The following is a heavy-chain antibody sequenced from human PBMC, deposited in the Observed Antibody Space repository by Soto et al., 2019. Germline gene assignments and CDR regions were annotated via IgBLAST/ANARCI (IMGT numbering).Heavy chain of an antibody. CDR3: ARGQQEYYDFWSGYYKGAVWFDP. CDR1: GYSISSGYY. D-gene: IGHD3-3*01. V-gene: IGHV4-38-2*01. Sequence: KSSETLSLTGAVSGYSISSGYYWGWIRQPPGKGLEWIGSIYHSGSTYYNPSLKSRVTISVDTSKNQFSLKLSSVTAADTAVYYCARGQQEYYDFWSGYYKGAVWFDPWGQGTLVTVSS. CDR2: IYHSGST. J-gene: IGHJ5*02.